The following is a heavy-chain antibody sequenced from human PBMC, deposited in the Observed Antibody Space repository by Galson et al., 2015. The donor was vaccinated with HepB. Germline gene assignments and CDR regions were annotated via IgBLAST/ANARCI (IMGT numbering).Heavy chain of an antibody. Sequence: SETLSLTCTVSGGSISSYYWSWIRQPPGKGLEWIGYIYYSGSTNYNPSLKSRVTISVDTSKNQFSLKLSSVTAADTAVYYCARLRWELLLPEPWVWEFDYWGQGTLVTVSS. D-gene: IGHD1-26*01. J-gene: IGHJ4*02. CDR3: ARLRWELLLPEPWVWEFDY. CDR1: GGSISSYY. CDR2: IYYSGST. V-gene: IGHV4-59*08.